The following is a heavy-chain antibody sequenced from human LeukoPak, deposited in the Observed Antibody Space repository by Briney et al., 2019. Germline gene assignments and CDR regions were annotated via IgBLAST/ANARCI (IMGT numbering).Heavy chain of an antibody. D-gene: IGHD5-18*01. V-gene: IGHV4-30-4*01. Sequence: SQTLSRTCTVSGGSISNGDYYWRWIRQPPGKGLEWIGYIYYSGSTYYNPTLKSRVTISVDTSNNQCSLKLSSVTAADTAVYYCARDLPALVPVYWGQGTLVTVSS. CDR3: ARDLPALVPVY. CDR2: IYYSGST. CDR1: GGSISNGDYY. J-gene: IGHJ4*02.